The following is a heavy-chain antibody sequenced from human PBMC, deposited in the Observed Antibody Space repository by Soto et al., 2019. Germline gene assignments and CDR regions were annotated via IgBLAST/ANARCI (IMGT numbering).Heavy chain of an antibody. CDR2: IIPIFGTA. V-gene: IGHV1-69*13. J-gene: IGHJ4*02. CDR3: ATCYYYDSSGLPY. D-gene: IGHD3-22*01. Sequence: SVKGSCKGSGGTFSSYAISWVRQAPGQGLEWMGGIIPIFGTANYAQKFQGRVTITADESTSTAYMELSSLRSEDTAVYYCATCYYYDSSGLPYWGQGTLVTVYS. CDR1: GGTFSSYA.